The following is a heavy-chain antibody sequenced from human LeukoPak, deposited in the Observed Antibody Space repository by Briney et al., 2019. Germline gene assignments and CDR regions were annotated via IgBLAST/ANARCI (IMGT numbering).Heavy chain of an antibody. CDR3: ARDHGSYYFDY. Sequence: GGSLRLSCVASGFTFSRYWIHWVRHAPGKGLVWVSSISSDGSSTSYADSVKGRFTISRDNAKNTLSRQMNSLRAEDTAVYYCARDHGSYYFDYWGQGILVTVSS. CDR2: ISSDGSST. J-gene: IGHJ4*02. CDR1: GFTFSRYW. D-gene: IGHD3-10*01. V-gene: IGHV3-74*01.